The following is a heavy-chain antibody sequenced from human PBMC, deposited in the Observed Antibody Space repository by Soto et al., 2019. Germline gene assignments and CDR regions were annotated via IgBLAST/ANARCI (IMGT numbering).Heavy chain of an antibody. CDR2: ISGSGGST. Sequence: GGSLRLSCAASGFTFSSYAMSWVRQAPGKGLEWVSAISGSGGSTYYADSVKGRFTISRDNSKNTLYLQMNSLRAEDTAVYYGAKGQGEDAYYDSSGYYYYPYYFDYWGQGTLVTVSS. D-gene: IGHD3-22*01. CDR3: AKGQGEDAYYDSSGYYYYPYYFDY. CDR1: GFTFSSYA. J-gene: IGHJ4*02. V-gene: IGHV3-23*01.